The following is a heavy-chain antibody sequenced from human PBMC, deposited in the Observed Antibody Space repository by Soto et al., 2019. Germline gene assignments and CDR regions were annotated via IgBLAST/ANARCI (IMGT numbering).Heavy chain of an antibody. V-gene: IGHV4-34*01. D-gene: IGHD6-6*01. CDR3: ARVVTADRWYYYSGMDV. Sequence: SETLSLTCAVYGGSFSGYYWSWIRQPPGKGLEWIGEINHSGSTNYNPSLKSRVTISVDTSKNQFSLKLSSVTAADTAVYYCARVVTADRWYYYSGMDVWGQGTTVTVSS. CDR2: INHSGST. CDR1: GGSFSGYY. J-gene: IGHJ6*02.